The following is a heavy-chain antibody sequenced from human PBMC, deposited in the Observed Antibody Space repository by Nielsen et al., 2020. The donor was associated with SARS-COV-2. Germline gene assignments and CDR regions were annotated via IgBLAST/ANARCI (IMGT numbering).Heavy chain of an antibody. J-gene: IGHJ6*02. Sequence: GGSLRLSCAASGFTFSSYGMHWVRQAPGKGLEWVAVIPYDGSNKYYADSVKGRFTISRDNSKNTLNLQMNSLRAEDTAVYYCASDSNSYNYYYYYGMDVWGQGTTVTVSS. CDR2: IPYDGSNK. V-gene: IGHV3-30*03. CDR3: ASDSNSYNYYYYYGMDV. CDR1: GFTFSSYG. D-gene: IGHD2-2*01.